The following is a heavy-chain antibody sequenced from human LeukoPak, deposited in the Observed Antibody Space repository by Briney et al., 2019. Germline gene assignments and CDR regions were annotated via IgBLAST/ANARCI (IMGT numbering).Heavy chain of an antibody. Sequence: ASVKVSCKASGYTFTGYYMHWVRQAPGQGLEWMGWINPNSGGTNYAQKFQGRVTMTRDTSISTAYMELSRLRSDDTAVYYCARGDIVVVTAIQASGVIDYWGQGTLVTVSS. V-gene: IGHV1-2*02. CDR1: GYTFTGYY. CDR3: ARGDIVVVTAIQASGVIDY. J-gene: IGHJ4*02. D-gene: IGHD2-21*02. CDR2: INPNSGGT.